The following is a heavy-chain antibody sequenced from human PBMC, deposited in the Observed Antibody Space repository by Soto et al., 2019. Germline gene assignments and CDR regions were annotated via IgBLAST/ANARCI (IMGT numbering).Heavy chain of an antibody. V-gene: IGHV1-69*13. D-gene: IGHD5-12*01. J-gene: IGHJ4*02. CDR2: IIPIFGTA. CDR3: ARDNGWLQFLTLDC. Sequence: GASVKVSCKASGYTFTSYAMHWVRQAPGQGLEWMGGIIPIFGTANYAQKFQGRVTITADESTSTAYMELSSLRSEDTAVYYCARDNGWLQFLTLDCWGQGTLVTVSS. CDR1: GYTFTSYA.